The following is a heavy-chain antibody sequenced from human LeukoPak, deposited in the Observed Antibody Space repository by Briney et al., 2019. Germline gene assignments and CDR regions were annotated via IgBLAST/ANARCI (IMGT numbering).Heavy chain of an antibody. Sequence: ASVKVSCKASGYTFTGYYMHRVRQAPGQGLEWMGWINPNSGGTNHAQKFQGRVTMTRDTSISTAYMELSRLRSDDTAVYYCARDRRVTAPGYGYWGQGTLVTVSS. D-gene: IGHD2-15*01. CDR2: INPNSGGT. CDR3: ARDRRVTAPGYGY. J-gene: IGHJ4*02. V-gene: IGHV1-2*02. CDR1: GYTFTGYY.